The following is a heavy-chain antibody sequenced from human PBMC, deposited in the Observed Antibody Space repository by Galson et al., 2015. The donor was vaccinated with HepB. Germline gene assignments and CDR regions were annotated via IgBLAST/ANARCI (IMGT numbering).Heavy chain of an antibody. D-gene: IGHD6-6*01. J-gene: IGHJ4*02. Sequence: SLRLSCAASGFTFSSYAMHWVRQAPGKGLEWVAVISYDGSNKYYADSVKGRFTISRDNSKNTLYLQMNSLRAEDTAVHYCARDRPVTRQEYYFDYWGQGTLVTVSS. CDR2: ISYDGSNK. CDR1: GFTFSSYA. V-gene: IGHV3-30*04. CDR3: ARDRPVTRQEYYFDY.